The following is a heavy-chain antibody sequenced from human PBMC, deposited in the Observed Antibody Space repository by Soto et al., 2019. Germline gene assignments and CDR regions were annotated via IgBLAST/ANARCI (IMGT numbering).Heavy chain of an antibody. CDR1: GGSFSGYY. D-gene: IGHD2-21*01. Sequence: SETLSLTCAIYGGSFSGYYWTWIRQPPGTGLEWIVEINNSGSTNYNTSVKSRVTISVDTYKNQFSLKLTSVTAADTAVYYCARDKIAGLFDYWGQGTLVTVSS. J-gene: IGHJ4*02. CDR3: ARDKIAGLFDY. V-gene: IGHV4-34*01. CDR2: INNSGST.